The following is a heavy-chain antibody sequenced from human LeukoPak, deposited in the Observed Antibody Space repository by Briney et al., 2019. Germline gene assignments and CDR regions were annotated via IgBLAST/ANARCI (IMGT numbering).Heavy chain of an antibody. J-gene: IGHJ5*02. CDR2: IYYSGTT. D-gene: IGHD6-13*01. CDR1: GGSISTSSYS. CDR3: ARHQSRGCAAGTCRNWFDP. Sequence: PSETLSLTCTVSGGSISTSSYSWGWIRQSPGKGLEWIGSIYYSGTTYYSPSLKSRVIISVDASKNQFSLKLTSMTAADTALYYCARHQSRGCAAGTCRNWFDPWGQGTLVTVSS. V-gene: IGHV4-39*01.